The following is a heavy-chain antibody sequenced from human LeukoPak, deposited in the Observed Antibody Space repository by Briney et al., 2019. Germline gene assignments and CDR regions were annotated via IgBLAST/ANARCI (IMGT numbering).Heavy chain of an antibody. CDR2: IKQDESEK. CDR1: GFTFSTYW. V-gene: IGHV3-7*01. D-gene: IGHD1-26*01. CDR3: ARPSLNSGSYFDY. J-gene: IGHJ4*02. Sequence: GGSLRLSCAASGFTFSTYWMSWVRQTPEKGLEWVANIKQDESEKYYVDSVKGRFTISRDNARNSLYLQMNSLRAEDTAVYYCARPSLNSGSYFDYWGQGILVTVSS.